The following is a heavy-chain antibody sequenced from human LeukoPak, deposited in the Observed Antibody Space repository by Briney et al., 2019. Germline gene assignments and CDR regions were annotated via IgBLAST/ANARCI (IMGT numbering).Heavy chain of an antibody. J-gene: IGHJ4*02. D-gene: IGHD3-22*01. CDR3: ARGVYYYDSSGSY. Sequence: RGSLRLSCAASVFTATSKYMTTVREAPGKGLRGVSVIYSGGSTYYADSMKGRFTISRDKSTNTLYRQMNSLRAEHTAVYYCARGVYYYDSSGSYWGQGTLVTVSS. CDR2: IYSGGST. CDR1: VFTATSKY. V-gene: IGHV3-53*03.